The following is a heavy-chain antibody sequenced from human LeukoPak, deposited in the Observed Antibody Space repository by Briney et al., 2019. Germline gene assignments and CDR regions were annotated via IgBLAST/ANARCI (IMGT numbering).Heavy chain of an antibody. Sequence: PGASLRLSCAASGFTFSSYAMSWVRQAPGKGLEWVSAISGSGGSTYYADSMNGPFTISRDNSQNTLYLQMTRLRAEDTAVYSCAKDFKYSSSWYVGYYFDYWGQGTLVTVSS. J-gene: IGHJ4*02. CDR2: ISGSGGST. CDR3: AKDFKYSSSWYVGYYFDY. CDR1: GFTFSSYA. D-gene: IGHD6-13*01. V-gene: IGHV3-23*01.